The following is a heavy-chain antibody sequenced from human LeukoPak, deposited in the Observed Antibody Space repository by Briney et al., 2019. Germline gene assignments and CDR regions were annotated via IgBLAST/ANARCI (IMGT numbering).Heavy chain of an antibody. J-gene: IGHJ4*02. CDR3: ATDRDNSDWQKRFDS. CDR1: GFTFSTYW. CDR2: INQDASEI. Sequence: GGSLRLSWAASGFTFSTYWMNWYRQAPGEGLEWVGNINQDASEINYVDSVRGRFTPSRDNAKNSLHLQINSLRAEDTAVYYCATDRDNSDWQKRFDSWGQGTLVTVSS. D-gene: IGHD2-21*02. V-gene: IGHV3-7*01.